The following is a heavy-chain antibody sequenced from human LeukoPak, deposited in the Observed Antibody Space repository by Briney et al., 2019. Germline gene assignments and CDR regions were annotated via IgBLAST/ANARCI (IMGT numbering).Heavy chain of an antibody. D-gene: IGHD5-24*01. V-gene: IGHV3-7*01. J-gene: IGHJ1*01. Sequence: GGSLRLSCAASGLSISDYYMSWVRQAPGKGLEWVANIKQDGSEKYYVDSVKGRFTISRDNAKNSLYLQMNSLRAEDTAVYYCASLDDYTFQHWGQGTLVTVSS. CDR1: GLSISDYY. CDR2: IKQDGSEK. CDR3: ASLDDYTFQH.